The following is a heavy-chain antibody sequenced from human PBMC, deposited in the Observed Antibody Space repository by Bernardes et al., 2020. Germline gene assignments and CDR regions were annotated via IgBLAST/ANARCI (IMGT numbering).Heavy chain of an antibody. CDR1: GGTFSSYA. V-gene: IGHV1-69*06. CDR3: ALNYCSSTSCQYFVSGYED. CDR2: IIPIFGTA. Sequence: SLKDSCKASGGTFSSYAISWVRQAPGQGLEWMGGIIPIFGTANYAQKFQGRVTITADKSTSTAYMELSSLRSEDTAVYYCALNYCSSTSCQYFVSGYEDWGQGTLVTVSS. D-gene: IGHD2-2*01. J-gene: IGHJ4*02.